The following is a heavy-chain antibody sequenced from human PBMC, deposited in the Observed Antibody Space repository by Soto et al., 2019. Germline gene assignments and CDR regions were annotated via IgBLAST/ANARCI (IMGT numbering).Heavy chain of an antibody. CDR3: AKDLQSYGDYDHYCYGMDV. CDR2: ISYDGTNK. D-gene: IGHD5-12*01. Sequence: QVQLVESGGGEVEPGRSLTISCAASGFTFSTYGMHWVRQTPGKGLEWVAGISYDGTNKFYSDSVKGRFTISRDNFKNTLTLQMNSLRADDTAVYSCAKDLQSYGDYDHYCYGMDVWGIGTRVTVSS. J-gene: IGHJ6*04. CDR1: GFTFSTYG. V-gene: IGHV3-30*18.